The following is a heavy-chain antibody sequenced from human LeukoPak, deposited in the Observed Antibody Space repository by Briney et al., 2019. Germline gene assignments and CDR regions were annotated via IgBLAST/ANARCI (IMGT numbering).Heavy chain of an antibody. V-gene: IGHV1-18*01. CDR1: AYTFTSYG. J-gene: IGHJ4*02. Sequence: ASVKVSCRASAYTFTSYGITWVRQAPGQGREWMGWISAYNGNTKYAQKLQGRVTMTTDTSTSTAYMELRSLNSDDTAVYYCARDLSSRIWYNDYWGQGTLVTVSS. D-gene: IGHD6-13*01. CDR2: ISAYNGNT. CDR3: ARDLSSRIWYNDY.